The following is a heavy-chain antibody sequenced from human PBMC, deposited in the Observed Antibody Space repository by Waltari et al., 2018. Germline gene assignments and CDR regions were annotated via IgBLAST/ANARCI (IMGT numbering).Heavy chain of an antibody. Sequence: QVQLVESGGGVVQPGRSLRLSCAACGFTFSSFAMPWVRQAPGKGLEWVAVISFDGSNKYYADSVKGRFTISRDNSKNTLYLQMNSLRAEDTAVYYCAREWGVMVGTAGFYFDYWGQGALVTVSS. CDR2: ISFDGSNK. V-gene: IGHV3-30-3*01. D-gene: IGHD2-15*01. J-gene: IGHJ4*02. CDR3: AREWGVMVGTAGFYFDY. CDR1: GFTFSSFA.